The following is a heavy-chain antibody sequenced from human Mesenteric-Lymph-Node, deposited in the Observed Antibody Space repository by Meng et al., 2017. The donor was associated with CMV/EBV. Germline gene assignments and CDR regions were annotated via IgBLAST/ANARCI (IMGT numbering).Heavy chain of an antibody. J-gene: IGHJ6*02. D-gene: IGHD2-21*02. CDR2: IYYSGST. CDR1: GGSISSSSYY. V-gene: IGHV4-39*07. CDR3: ARDPVEDVAAIPGRPNFSRYYGLNV. Sequence: SETLSLTCTASGGSISSSSYYWGWIRQPPGKGLEWIGSIYYSGSTYYNPSLKSRVTISVDTSKNQFSLKPSSVTAADTAACGCARDPVEDVAAIPGRPNFSRYYGLNVWGQGTTVTVSS.